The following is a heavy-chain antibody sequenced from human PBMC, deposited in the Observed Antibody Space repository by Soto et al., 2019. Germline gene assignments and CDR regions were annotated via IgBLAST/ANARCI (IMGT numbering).Heavy chain of an antibody. Sequence: GRSLRLSCAASGFTFSIYAMTWVRQAPGKGLEWVSSMSRNGDNTYYADSVTGRFTISRDNSKNTLYLKMNSLRAEDTAIYYCAKDESNSNPLYYFDFWGPGTLVTVSS. V-gene: IGHV3-23*01. CDR3: AKDESNSNPLYYFDF. D-gene: IGHD4-4*01. CDR2: MSRNGDNT. CDR1: GFTFSIYA. J-gene: IGHJ4*02.